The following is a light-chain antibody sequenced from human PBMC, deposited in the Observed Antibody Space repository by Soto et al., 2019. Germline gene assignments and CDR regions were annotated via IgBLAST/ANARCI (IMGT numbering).Light chain of an antibody. V-gene: IGKV3-15*01. CDR3: RKFNDWPRT. CDR1: QSVTSN. Sequence: EIVMTQSPVTLSVSPGERATLSCRASQSVTSNLAWYQQKPGQASRLLIYGASTRATGIPARFSGSGSGTEFTLTISNLQSEDFAIYYCRKFNDWPRTFGQGTKVEIK. J-gene: IGKJ1*01. CDR2: GAS.